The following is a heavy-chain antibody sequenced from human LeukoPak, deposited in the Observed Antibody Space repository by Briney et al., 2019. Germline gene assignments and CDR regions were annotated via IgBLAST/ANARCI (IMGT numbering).Heavy chain of an antibody. Sequence: SETLSLTCTVSGGSVSSGSYYWSWIRQPPGKGLEWIGYIYYSGSTNYNPSLKSRVTISVDTSKNQFSLKLSSVTAADTAVYYCARGLGIQLWAPLDYWGQGTLVTVSS. CDR1: GGSVSSGSYY. CDR3: ARGLGIQLWAPLDY. D-gene: IGHD5-18*01. V-gene: IGHV4-61*01. J-gene: IGHJ4*02. CDR2: IYYSGST.